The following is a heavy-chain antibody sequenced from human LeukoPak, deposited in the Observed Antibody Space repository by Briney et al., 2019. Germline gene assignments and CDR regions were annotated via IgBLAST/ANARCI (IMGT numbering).Heavy chain of an antibody. CDR1: GVSISSYY. Sequence: SETLSLTCTVSGVSISSYYWSWIRQPAGKGLEWIGRIYTSGSTNYNPSLKSRVTMSVDTSKNQFSLKLSSVTAADTAVYYCARDQYYYDSSGYLFDYWGQGTLVTVSS. J-gene: IGHJ4*02. CDR2: IYTSGST. V-gene: IGHV4-4*07. D-gene: IGHD3-22*01. CDR3: ARDQYYYDSSGYLFDY.